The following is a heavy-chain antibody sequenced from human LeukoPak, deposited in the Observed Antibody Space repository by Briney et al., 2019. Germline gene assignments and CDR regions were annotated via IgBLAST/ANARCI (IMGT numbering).Heavy chain of an antibody. CDR3: ATQPTGYSGYAAVDY. CDR2: IYPGDSDT. Sequence: GESLKIPCKDSGYSFTSYWIGWVRQMPGKGLEWMGIIYPGDSDTRYSPSFQGQVTISADKSISTAYLQWSSLKASNTAMYYSATQPTGYSGYAAVDYWGQGTLVTVSS. V-gene: IGHV5-51*01. D-gene: IGHD5-12*01. CDR1: GYSFTSYW. J-gene: IGHJ4*02.